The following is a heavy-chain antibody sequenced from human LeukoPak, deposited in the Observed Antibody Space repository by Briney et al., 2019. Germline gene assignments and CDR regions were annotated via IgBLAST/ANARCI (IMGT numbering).Heavy chain of an antibody. CDR1: GGTFSSYA. Sequence: SVKVSCKASGGTFSSYAISWVRQAPGQGLEWMGGIIPIFGTANYAQKFQGRVTMTEDTSTDTAYMELSSLRSEDTAVYYCARDIKGYYGSGSNDAFDIWGQGTMVTVSS. CDR3: ARDIKGYYGSGSNDAFDI. V-gene: IGHV1-69*06. J-gene: IGHJ3*02. D-gene: IGHD3-10*01. CDR2: IIPIFGTA.